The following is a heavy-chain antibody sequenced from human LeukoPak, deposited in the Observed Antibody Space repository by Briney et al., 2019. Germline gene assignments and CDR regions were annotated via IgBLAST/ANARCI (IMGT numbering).Heavy chain of an antibody. CDR2: IKQDGSEK. J-gene: IGHJ4*02. Sequence: PGGSLRLSCAAPGFTFSSYWMSWVRQAPGKGLEWVANIKQDGSEKYYVDSVKGRFTISRDNAKNSLYLQMNSLRAEDTAVYYCARGDRGLFDYWGQGTLVTVSS. V-gene: IGHV3-7*01. CDR3: ARGDRGLFDY. CDR1: GFTFSSYW.